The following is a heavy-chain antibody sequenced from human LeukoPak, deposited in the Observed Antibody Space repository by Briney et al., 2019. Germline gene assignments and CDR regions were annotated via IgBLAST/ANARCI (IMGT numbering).Heavy chain of an antibody. V-gene: IGHV3-33*01. D-gene: IGHD1-26*01. J-gene: IGHJ3*02. Sequence: GGSLRLSCAASEFIFSNFGMHWVRQAPGKGLEWVAVIWYDGSNKYYADSVKGRFTISRDNSQITLYPQMNSLRAEDTAVYYCARAVGATTAFDIWGQGTMVTVSS. CDR1: EFIFSNFG. CDR2: IWYDGSNK. CDR3: ARAVGATTAFDI.